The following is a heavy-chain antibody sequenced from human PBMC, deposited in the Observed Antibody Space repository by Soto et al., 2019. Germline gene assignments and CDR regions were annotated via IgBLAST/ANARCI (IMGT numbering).Heavy chain of an antibody. V-gene: IGHV3-9*01. Sequence: EVQLVESGGGLVQPGRSLRLSCEVSGFTFVDYAMHWVRQAPGKGLEWVSGISWNGIRVAYADSVKGRFTISRDNAKSSLCLYMNSVRAVDTGFYYSGKDMLRPAAGWTDYNYAGVDVWRQRPAVTVSS. CDR2: ISWNGIRV. CDR3: GKDMLRPAAGWTDYNYAGVDV. CDR1: GFTFVDYA. J-gene: IGHJ6*02. D-gene: IGHD6-25*01.